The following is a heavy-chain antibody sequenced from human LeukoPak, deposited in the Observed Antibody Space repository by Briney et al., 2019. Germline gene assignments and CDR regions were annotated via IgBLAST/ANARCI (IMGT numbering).Heavy chain of an antibody. Sequence: GGSLRLSCAASGFTFSSYVMHWVRQAPGKGLEWVSYISSSGSDIYYADSVKGRFTISRDNAKNSLYLHMNSLRAEDTAVYYCARDYGGSSPFDYWGQGTLVTVSS. J-gene: IGHJ4*02. V-gene: IGHV3-48*03. D-gene: IGHD4-23*01. CDR2: ISSSGSDI. CDR1: GFTFSSYV. CDR3: ARDYGGSSPFDY.